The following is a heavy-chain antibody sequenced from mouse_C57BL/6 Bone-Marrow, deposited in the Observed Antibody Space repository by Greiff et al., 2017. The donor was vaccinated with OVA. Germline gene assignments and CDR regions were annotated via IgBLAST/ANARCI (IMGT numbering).Heavy chain of an antibody. D-gene: IGHD2-4*01. CDR3: AIYYDDDGGDFDY. CDR2: IDPSDSYT. J-gene: IGHJ2*01. CDR1: GYTFTSYW. V-gene: IGHV1-69*01. Sequence: QVQLQQPGAELVMPGASVKLSCKASGYTFTSYWMHWVKQRPGQGLEWIGEIDPSDSYTNYNQKFKGKSTLTVDKSSSTAYMQLSSLTSEDSAVYYCAIYYDDDGGDFDYWGQGTTLTVSS.